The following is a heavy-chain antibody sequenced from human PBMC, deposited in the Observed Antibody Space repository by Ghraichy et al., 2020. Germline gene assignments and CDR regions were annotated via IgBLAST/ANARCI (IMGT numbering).Heavy chain of an antibody. CDR2: INHSGTT. CDR1: GGSFSGYY. CDR3: GRGGGYCSGGSCYLKARSGWYDY. V-gene: IGHV4-34*01. Sequence: SETLSLTCAVYGGSFSGYYWSWIRQPPGKGLEWIGEINHSGTTNYNPSLKSRVTISVDTSKNQFSLKLSSVTAADTAVYYCGRGGGYCSGGSCYLKARSGWYDYWGQGTLVTVSS. J-gene: IGHJ4*02. D-gene: IGHD2-15*01.